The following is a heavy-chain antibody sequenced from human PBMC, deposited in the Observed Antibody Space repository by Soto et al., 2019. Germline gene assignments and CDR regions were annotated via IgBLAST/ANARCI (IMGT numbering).Heavy chain of an antibody. Sequence: QVQLVESGGGVVQPGRSLRLSCAASGFTFSSYAMHWVRQAPGKGLEWVAVISYDGSNKYYADSVKGRFTISRDNSKNTLYLQMNSLRAEDTAVYYCARDSQWELLRGYYFDYWGQGTLVTVSS. CDR2: ISYDGSNK. D-gene: IGHD1-26*01. CDR1: GFTFSSYA. J-gene: IGHJ4*02. CDR3: ARDSQWELLRGYYFDY. V-gene: IGHV3-30-3*01.